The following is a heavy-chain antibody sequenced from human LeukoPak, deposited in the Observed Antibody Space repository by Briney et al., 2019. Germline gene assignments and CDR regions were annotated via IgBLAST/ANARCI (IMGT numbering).Heavy chain of an antibody. CDR3: ARTRGYSGYDYEY. V-gene: IGHV4-61*08. Sequence: PSQTLSLTCTVSGGSISSGGYYWTWIRQPPGKGLEWIGYIHYTGSTNYNPSLKSRVTISVDTSKNQFSLKLSSVTAADTAVYYCARTRGYSGYDYEYWGQGTLVTVSS. CDR1: GGSISSGGYY. CDR2: IHYTGST. D-gene: IGHD5-12*01. J-gene: IGHJ4*02.